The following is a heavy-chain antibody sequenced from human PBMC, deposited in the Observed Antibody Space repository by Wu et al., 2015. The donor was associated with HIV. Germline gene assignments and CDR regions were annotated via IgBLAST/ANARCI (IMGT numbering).Heavy chain of an antibody. J-gene: IGHJ4*02. Sequence: QVQLVQSGAEVKKPGASVKVSCKASGYTFTSYGISWVRQAPGQGLEWMGWISAYNGNTNYAQKLQGRVTMTTDTSTSTAYMELRSLRSDDTAVYYCARDPSKYYYDSSGYFDYWGQGTLVTVSS. V-gene: IGHV1-18*01. CDR2: ISAYNGNT. CDR1: GYTFTSYG. D-gene: IGHD3-22*01. CDR3: ARDPSKYYYDSSGYFDY.